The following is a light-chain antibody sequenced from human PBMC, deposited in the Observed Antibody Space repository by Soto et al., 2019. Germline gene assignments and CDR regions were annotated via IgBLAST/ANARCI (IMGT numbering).Light chain of an antibody. CDR1: QGIRNY. CDR2: AAS. J-gene: IGKJ1*01. Sequence: DIQMTQSPSSLSASVGDRVTITCRASQGIRNYLAWFQQKPGKAPKSLIYAASNLHSGVPSEFSGSGSGTDFTLTINNLQPEDFATYYCQQYNFYPWTFGQGTKVEIK. CDR3: QQYNFYPWT. V-gene: IGKV1-16*02.